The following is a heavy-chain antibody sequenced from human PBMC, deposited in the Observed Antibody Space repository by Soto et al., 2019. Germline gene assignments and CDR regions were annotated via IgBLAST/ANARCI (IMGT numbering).Heavy chain of an antibody. CDR3: ARDHATVTASYYYYGMDV. CDR2: INPNSGGK. CDR1: GYTFTGYY. Sequence: QVQLVQSGAEVKKPGASVKVSCKASGYTFTGYYMHCVRRAPGQGREGVGWINPNSGGKNYAQKFQGWVTMTRDTSISTAYMELSRLRSDDTAVYYCARDHATVTASYYYYGMDVWGQGTTVTVSS. V-gene: IGHV1-2*04. J-gene: IGHJ6*02. D-gene: IGHD4-4*01.